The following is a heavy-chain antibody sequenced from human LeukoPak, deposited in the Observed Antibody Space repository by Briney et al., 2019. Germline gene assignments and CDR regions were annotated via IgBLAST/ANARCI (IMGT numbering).Heavy chain of an antibody. CDR3: ARVDPISRDAFDI. V-gene: IGHV4-61*05. Sequence: SETLSLTCAASGGSISSSNWWSWILQPPGKGLEWIGYIYYSGSTNYNPSLKSRVTISVDRSKNQFSLKLSSVTAADTAVYYCARVDPISRDAFDIWGQGTMVTVSS. J-gene: IGHJ3*02. CDR2: IYYSGST. CDR1: GGSISSSNW. D-gene: IGHD2-2*02.